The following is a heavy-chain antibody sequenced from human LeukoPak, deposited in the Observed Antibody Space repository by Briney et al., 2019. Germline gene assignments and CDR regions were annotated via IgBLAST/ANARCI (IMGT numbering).Heavy chain of an antibody. CDR1: GFTFRSYE. V-gene: IGHV3-48*03. CDR3: AKRGVPS. Sequence: GGSLRLSCEDSGFTFRSYEMNWVRQAPGKGLEWIAYLSSSGSAFSYADSVKGRFTIARDNSKNTLYLQMNSLRVEDTAVYYCAKRGVPSWGQGTLVTVSS. D-gene: IGHD3-10*01. CDR2: LSSSGSAF. J-gene: IGHJ4*02.